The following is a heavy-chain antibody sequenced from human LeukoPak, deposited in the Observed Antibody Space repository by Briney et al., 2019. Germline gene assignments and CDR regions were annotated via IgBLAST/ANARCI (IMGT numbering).Heavy chain of an antibody. CDR3: AKYLSLFWCFDY. J-gene: IGHJ4*02. CDR1: GFTFSNYY. CDR2: ISDDGERK. Sequence: GGSLRLSCVASGFTFSNYYMHWVRQAPGKGLEWVAIISDDGERKFYADSVRGRITISRDKSKNTLFLQMNSLRTDDTALYFCAKYLSLFWCFDYWGQGTVVTVFS. D-gene: IGHD2-21*01. V-gene: IGHV3-30*18.